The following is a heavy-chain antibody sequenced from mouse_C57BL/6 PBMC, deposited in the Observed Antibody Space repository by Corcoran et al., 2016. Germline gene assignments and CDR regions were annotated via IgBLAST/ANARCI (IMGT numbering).Heavy chain of an antibody. CDR3: ARWVGYYGSSGFAY. J-gene: IGHJ3*01. Sequence: EVQLQQSGPELVKPGASVKISCKASGYTFTDYYMNWVKQSHGKSLEWIGDINPNNGGTSYNQKFKGKATLTVDKSSSTAYMELRSLTSEDSAVYYCARWVGYYGSSGFAYWGQGTLVTVSA. CDR1: GYTFTDYY. CDR2: INPNNGGT. D-gene: IGHD1-1*01. V-gene: IGHV1-26*01.